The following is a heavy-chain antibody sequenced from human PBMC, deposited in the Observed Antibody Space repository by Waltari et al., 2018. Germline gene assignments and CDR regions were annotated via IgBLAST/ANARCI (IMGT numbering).Heavy chain of an antibody. CDR1: GFILNSYA. V-gene: IGHV3-30*18. D-gene: IGHD1-26*01. CDR3: ANDLEGSGSNYFFDN. Sequence: QVQLVESGGGEVQPGTSLRLSCAASGFILNSYAMHGVRQAPGKRLEWVAVISDYGNIKYYADSVKGRFTISRDNSKNTLFLQMSSLRAEDTAVYYCANDLEGSGSNYFFDNWGQGTLVTVSS. CDR2: ISDYGNIK. J-gene: IGHJ4*02.